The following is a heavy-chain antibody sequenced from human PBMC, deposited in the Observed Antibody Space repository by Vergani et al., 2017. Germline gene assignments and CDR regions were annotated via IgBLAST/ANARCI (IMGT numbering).Heavy chain of an antibody. Sequence: QVQLVESGGGVVQPGRSLRLSCAASGFTFSSYGMHWVRQAPGKGLEWVAVISYDGSSKYYADSVKGRLTISRDNSKHTLYLQMNSLRAENTAVYYCARGYCSGGSCYSGYYYMDVWGKGTTVTVSS. D-gene: IGHD2-15*01. V-gene: IGHV3-30*03. J-gene: IGHJ6*03. CDR2: ISYDGSSK. CDR1: GFTFSSYG. CDR3: ARGYCSGGSCYSGYYYMDV.